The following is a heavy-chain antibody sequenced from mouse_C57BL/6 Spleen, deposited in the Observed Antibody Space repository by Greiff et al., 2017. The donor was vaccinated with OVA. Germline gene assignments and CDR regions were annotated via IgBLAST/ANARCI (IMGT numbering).Heavy chain of an antibody. D-gene: IGHD2-3*01. CDR3: ARGEGYYSYFDY. Sequence: QVQLQQSGAELVMPGASVKLSCKASGYTFTSYWMHWVKQRPGQGLEWIGEIDPSDSYTNYNQKFKGKSTLTVDKSSSTAYMQLSSLTSEDSAVYYCARGEGYYSYFDYWGQGTTLTVSS. CDR2: IDPSDSYT. J-gene: IGHJ2*01. CDR1: GYTFTSYW. V-gene: IGHV1-69*01.